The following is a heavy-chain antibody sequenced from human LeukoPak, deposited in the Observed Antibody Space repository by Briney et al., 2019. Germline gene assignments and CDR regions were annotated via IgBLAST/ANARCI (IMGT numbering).Heavy chain of an antibody. CDR1: GFTFSSYA. Sequence: GGSLRLSCAASGFTFSSYAMGWVRQAPGKGLEWVSAISGSGGSTYYADSVKGRFTISRDNSKNTLYLQMNSLGAEDTAVYYCARAAAGDGSEFDPWGQGTLATVSS. V-gene: IGHV3-23*01. CDR3: ARAAAGDGSEFDP. D-gene: IGHD7-27*01. CDR2: ISGSGGST. J-gene: IGHJ5*02.